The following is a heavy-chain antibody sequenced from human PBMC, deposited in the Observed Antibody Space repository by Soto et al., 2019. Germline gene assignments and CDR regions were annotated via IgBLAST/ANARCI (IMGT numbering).Heavy chain of an antibody. CDR2: IAGSGDSP. D-gene: IGHD1-26*01. J-gene: IGHJ4*02. V-gene: IGHV3-23*01. Sequence: GGSLRLSCAASGFTFSSYGLSWVRQAPGKGLEWVSSIAGSGDSPIYADSVKGRFTISRDNSKKMLYLQMNSLRAEDTAVYHCAKRVGSTSGFDYWGQGTLVTVSS. CDR1: GFTFSSYG. CDR3: AKRVGSTSGFDY.